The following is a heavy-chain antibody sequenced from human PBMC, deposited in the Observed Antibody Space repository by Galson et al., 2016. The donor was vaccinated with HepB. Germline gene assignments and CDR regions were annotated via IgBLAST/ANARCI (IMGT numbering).Heavy chain of an antibody. J-gene: IGHJ4*02. CDR3: ARSQISGMVNGPY. D-gene: IGHD3-3*01. Sequence: SLRLSCAASGFTVFNNYMTWVRKAPGKGLEWVPLIYSGGSTHYADSVKGRCTISRDSYKKTLYLQMNNLRAEDTAVYYCARSQISGMVNGPYWGKGTLVTVSP. V-gene: IGHV3-66*01. CDR2: IYSGGST. CDR1: GFTVFNNY.